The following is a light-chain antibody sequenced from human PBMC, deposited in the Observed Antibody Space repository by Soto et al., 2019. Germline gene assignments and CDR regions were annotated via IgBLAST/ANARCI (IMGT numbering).Light chain of an antibody. V-gene: IGKV3-15*01. CDR1: QSVSSN. Sequence: EIVMTQSPATLSVSPGERATLSCRASQSVSSNLARYQQKPGQAPRLLIYGASTRATGIPARFSGSGSGTDFTLTISSLQSKDVAVYYCQQYDNWPRTFGQGTKVES. CDR3: QQYDNWPRT. CDR2: GAS. J-gene: IGKJ1*01.